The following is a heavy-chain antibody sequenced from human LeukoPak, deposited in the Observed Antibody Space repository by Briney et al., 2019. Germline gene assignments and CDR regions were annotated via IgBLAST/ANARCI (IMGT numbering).Heavy chain of an antibody. D-gene: IGHD3-10*01. J-gene: IGHJ4*02. Sequence: GGSLRLSCAASGFTFSSYGMHWVRRAPGKGLEWVAFIRYDGSNKYYADSVKGRFTISRDNSKNTLYLQMNSLGAEDTAVYYCAKVDYYGSGSTFDYWGQGTLVTVSS. V-gene: IGHV3-30*02. CDR2: IRYDGSNK. CDR1: GFTFSSYG. CDR3: AKVDYYGSGSTFDY.